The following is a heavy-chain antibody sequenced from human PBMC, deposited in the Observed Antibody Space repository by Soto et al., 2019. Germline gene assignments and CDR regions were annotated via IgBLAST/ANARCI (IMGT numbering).Heavy chain of an antibody. CDR2: VYHTGST. Sequence: SETLSLTCTVSGGSINNYYWSWIRQPPGKGLEWIAYVYHTGSTNYNPSLKSRVTISLDTSKNQFSLTLSPVTAADTAIYYCARGRYGAYIDYWGQGTLVTVSS. CDR1: GGSINNYY. J-gene: IGHJ4*02. V-gene: IGHV4-59*01. CDR3: ARGRYGAYIDY. D-gene: IGHD3-16*01.